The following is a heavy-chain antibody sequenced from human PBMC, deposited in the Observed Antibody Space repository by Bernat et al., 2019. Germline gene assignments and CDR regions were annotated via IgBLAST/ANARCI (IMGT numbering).Heavy chain of an antibody. CDR3: PSQPRGY. CDR1: GYTFPRYD. Sequence: VRAGAGVRKPGASGKVSCEASGYTFPRYDMHWVRQAPGQRLEWMGWINAGNGNTRYSQKFQGRVTITRATSASTAYMELSSLRSEDTAVDSCPSQPRGYWGQGTLVTVSS. J-gene: IGHJ4*02. V-gene: IGHV1-3*01. CDR2: INAGNGNT.